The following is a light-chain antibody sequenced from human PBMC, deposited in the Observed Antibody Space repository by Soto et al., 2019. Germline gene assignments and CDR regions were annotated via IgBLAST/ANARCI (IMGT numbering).Light chain of an antibody. CDR1: QSISSW. V-gene: IGKV1-5*03. CDR3: QQYASFSPWT. Sequence: DMQMTQSPSTLSAYVGDRVAITCRASQSISSWLAWYQQKPGRAPKLLIYKASTLESGVPPRFSGSGSGTEFTLTINNLQPDDFATYYCQQYASFSPWTFGQGTKVEIK. J-gene: IGKJ1*01. CDR2: KAS.